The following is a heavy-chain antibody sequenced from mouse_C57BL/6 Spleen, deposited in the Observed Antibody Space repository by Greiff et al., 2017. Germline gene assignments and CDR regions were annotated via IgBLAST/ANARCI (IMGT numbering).Heavy chain of an antibody. J-gene: IGHJ2*01. V-gene: IGHV14-2*01. CDR2: IDPEDGET. Sequence: EVQLQESGAELVKPGASVKLSCTASGFNIKDYYMHWVKQRTEQGLEWIGRIDPEDGETKYAPKFQGKATITADTSSNTAYLQLSSLTSEDTAVYYCSGVTTVVAPYYFDYWGQGTTLTVSS. D-gene: IGHD1-1*01. CDR1: GFNIKDYY. CDR3: SGVTTVVAPYYFDY.